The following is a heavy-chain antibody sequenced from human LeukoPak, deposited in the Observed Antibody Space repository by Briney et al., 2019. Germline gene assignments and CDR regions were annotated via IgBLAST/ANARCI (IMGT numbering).Heavy chain of an antibody. Sequence: PSETLSLTCTVSGGSISSSSYYWGWIRQPPGKGLEWIGSIYYSGSTYYNPSLKSRVTISVDTSKNQFSLQLSSVTAADTAVYYCARQGYCSGGSCYPTSDYWGQGTLVTVSS. J-gene: IGHJ4*02. V-gene: IGHV4-39*01. CDR2: IYYSGST. CDR1: GGSISSSSYY. CDR3: ARQGYCSGGSCYPTSDY. D-gene: IGHD2-15*01.